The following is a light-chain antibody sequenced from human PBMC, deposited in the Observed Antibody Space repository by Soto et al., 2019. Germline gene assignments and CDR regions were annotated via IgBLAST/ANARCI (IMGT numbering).Light chain of an antibody. CDR2: GAS. Sequence: EIVMTQSPATLSVSPGERATLSCRASQSVSSNLAWYQQKPGQAPRLLIYGASTRATGIPARFSGSGSSTEFTLTISSLQSADFAVFYCQQYDNWPITFGQGTRLEIK. J-gene: IGKJ5*01. V-gene: IGKV3-15*01. CDR3: QQYDNWPIT. CDR1: QSVSSN.